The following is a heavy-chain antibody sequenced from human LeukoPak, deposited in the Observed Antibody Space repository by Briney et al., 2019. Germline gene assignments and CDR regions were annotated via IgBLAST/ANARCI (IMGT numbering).Heavy chain of an antibody. CDR1: GDSITSGAFY. D-gene: IGHD2-21*01. CDR2: VYYSGST. J-gene: IGHJ6*03. CDR3: ACGVPHSYYYMDV. V-gene: IGHV4-39*07. Sequence: KPSETLSLTCNVSGDSITSGAFYWAWIRQSPGKGLEWIGNVYYSGSTQYNPSLRGRVSISMDKTKNQFSLNLNSVTAADTAVYYCACGVPHSYYYMDVWGKGTTVTVSS.